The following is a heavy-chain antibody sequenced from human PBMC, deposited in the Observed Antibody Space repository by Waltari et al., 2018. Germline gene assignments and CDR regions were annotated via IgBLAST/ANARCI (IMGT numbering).Heavy chain of an antibody. D-gene: IGHD3-10*01. Sequence: QVQLVQSGAEVKKPGASVKVSCKASGYTFTSYYMHWVRQAPGQGLEWMGIINPSGGSTSYAQKCQGRGTMTRDTSTSTVYMELSSLRSEDTAVYYCSYGSGSYIDYWCQGTLVTVSS. CDR2: INPSGGST. CDR3: SYGSGSYIDY. J-gene: IGHJ4*02. V-gene: IGHV1-46*01. CDR1: GYTFTSYY.